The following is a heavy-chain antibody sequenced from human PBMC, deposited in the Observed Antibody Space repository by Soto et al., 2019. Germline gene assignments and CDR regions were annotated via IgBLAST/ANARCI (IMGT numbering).Heavy chain of an antibody. J-gene: IGHJ4*02. CDR2: IFVGDSET. Sequence: PGDSLEISCKVSGNSFTSPWIAWGRQRPGKGLEWMGIIFVGDSETRYSPPFQGQVTISADKSISTAYLQWSSLKASDTAMYYCASQYCSSSSCYFDYWGQGTLVTVSS. CDR3: ASQYCSSSSCYFDY. D-gene: IGHD2-15*01. CDR1: GNSFTSPW. V-gene: IGHV5-51*01.